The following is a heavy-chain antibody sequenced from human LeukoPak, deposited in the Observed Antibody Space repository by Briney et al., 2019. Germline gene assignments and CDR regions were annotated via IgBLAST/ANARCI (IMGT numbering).Heavy chain of an antibody. CDR1: GFTFSNYA. D-gene: IGHD6-13*01. CDR2: ISSSGGST. Sequence: GGSLRLSCAASGFTFSNYAMGWVRQAPGQGLEWVSSISSSGGSTYFADSVKGRFTISRDNSKNTLYLQMNSLRAEDTAVFYCAKNVGSSSSSFDQWGQGTLVTVSS. J-gene: IGHJ4*02. V-gene: IGHV3-23*01. CDR3: AKNVGSSSSSFDQ.